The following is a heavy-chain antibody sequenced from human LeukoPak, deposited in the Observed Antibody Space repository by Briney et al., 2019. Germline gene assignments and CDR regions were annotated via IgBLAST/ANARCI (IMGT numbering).Heavy chain of an antibody. J-gene: IGHJ5*02. CDR2: VYYSGNT. V-gene: IGHV4-39*01. Sequence: SETLSLTCTVSGGSISRSSYYWGWIRQPPGKGLEWIGSVYYSGNTYFNPSLKSRVTISVDTSKSQFSLKLSSVTAADTAVYYCARLGTLPYDGFDPWGQGTLVTVSS. CDR1: GGSISRSSYY. D-gene: IGHD5-12*01. CDR3: ARLGTLPYDGFDP.